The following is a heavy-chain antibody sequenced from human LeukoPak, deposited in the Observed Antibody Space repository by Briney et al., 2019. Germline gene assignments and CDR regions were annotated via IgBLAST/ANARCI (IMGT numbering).Heavy chain of an antibody. Sequence: GRSLRLSCAASGFTFSSYAMHWVRQAPGKGLEWVAVISYDGSNKYYADSVKGRFTISRDNSKNTLYLQMNSLRAEDTAVYYCARDGYCSSTSCYGWFDPWGQGTLVTVSS. CDR2: ISYDGSNK. D-gene: IGHD2-2*03. V-gene: IGHV3-30*01. J-gene: IGHJ5*02. CDR1: GFTFSSYA. CDR3: ARDGYCSSTSCYGWFDP.